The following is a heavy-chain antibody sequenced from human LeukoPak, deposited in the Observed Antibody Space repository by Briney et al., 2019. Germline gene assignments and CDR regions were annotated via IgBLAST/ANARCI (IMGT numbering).Heavy chain of an antibody. J-gene: IGHJ4*02. V-gene: IGHV3-21*01. Sequence: GGSLRLSCAASGFTFSSYSINWVRQAPGKGLELVSSITISSSYIYYADSVKGRFTISRDNAKNSMYLKMNSLRAEDTAVYYCARSEHRASTDYWGQGTLVTVSS. CDR2: ITISSSYI. CDR1: GFTFSSYS. CDR3: ARSEHRASTDY. D-gene: IGHD1/OR15-1a*01.